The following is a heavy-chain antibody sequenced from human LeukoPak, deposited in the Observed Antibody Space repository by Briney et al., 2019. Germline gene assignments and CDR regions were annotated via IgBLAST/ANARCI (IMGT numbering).Heavy chain of an antibody. Sequence: GGSLRLSCAASGFTFSSYGMHWVRQAPGKGLEWVAFIRYDGSNKYYADSVKGRFTISRDNSKNTLYLQMNSLRAEDTAVYYCAKDTTFLGNSYGYDYWGQGTLVTVSS. V-gene: IGHV3-30*02. CDR1: GFTFSSYG. J-gene: IGHJ4*02. D-gene: IGHD5-18*01. CDR3: AKDTTFLGNSYGYDY. CDR2: IRYDGSNK.